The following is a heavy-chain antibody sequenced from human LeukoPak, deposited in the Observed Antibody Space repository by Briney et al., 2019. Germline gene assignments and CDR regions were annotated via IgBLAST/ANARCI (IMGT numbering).Heavy chain of an antibody. CDR2: IYPGDSDT. D-gene: IGHD6-13*01. CDR1: GYSFTSYW. V-gene: IGHV5-51*01. J-gene: IGHJ4*02. CDR3: ARLAKQQLVYYFDY. Sequence: GESLQISCKGSGYSFTSYWIGWVRQLPGKGLEWMGIIYPGDSDTRYGPSFQGQVTISADKSISTAYLQWSSLKASDTAMYYCARLAKQQLVYYFDYWGQGTLVTVSS.